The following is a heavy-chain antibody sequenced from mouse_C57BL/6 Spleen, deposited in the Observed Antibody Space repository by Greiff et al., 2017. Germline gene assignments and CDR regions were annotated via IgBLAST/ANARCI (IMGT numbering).Heavy chain of an antibody. Sequence: QVQLQQSGPELVKPGASVKISCKASGYAFSSSWMNWVKQRPGKGLEWIGRIYPGDGDTNYNGKFKGKATLTADKSSSTAYMQLSSLTSEDSAVYCGAKKAGLVEPHAMDYWGQGTSVTVSS. CDR2: IYPGDGDT. CDR1: GYAFSSSW. CDR3: AKKAGLVEPHAMDY. J-gene: IGHJ4*01. V-gene: IGHV1-82*01.